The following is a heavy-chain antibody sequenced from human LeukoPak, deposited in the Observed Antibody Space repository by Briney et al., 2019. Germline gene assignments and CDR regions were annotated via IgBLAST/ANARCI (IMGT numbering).Heavy chain of an antibody. J-gene: IGHJ5*02. D-gene: IGHD1-26*01. V-gene: IGHV4-39*07. CDR2: IYYSGST. CDR3: ARDPGSWFDP. Sequence: SETLSLTCTVSGGSISSSSYYWGWIRQPPGKGLEWIGSIYYSGSTYYNPSLKSRVTISVDTSKNQFSLKLSSVTAADTAVYYCARDPGSWFDPWGQGALVTVSS. CDR1: GGSISSSSYY.